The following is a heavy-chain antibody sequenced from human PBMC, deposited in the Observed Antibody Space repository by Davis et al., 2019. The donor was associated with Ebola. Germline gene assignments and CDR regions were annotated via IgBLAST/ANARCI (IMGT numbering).Heavy chain of an antibody. D-gene: IGHD3-22*01. CDR3: ARESSSGTDAFDI. V-gene: IGHV1-2*05. Sequence: ASVTVSCKASGYTFTGYYMHWVRQAPGQGLEWMGRINPNSGGTNYAQKFQGRVTMTRDTSISTAYMELSRLRSDDTVVYYCARESSSGTDAFDIWGQGTMVTVSS. J-gene: IGHJ3*02. CDR2: INPNSGGT. CDR1: GYTFTGYY.